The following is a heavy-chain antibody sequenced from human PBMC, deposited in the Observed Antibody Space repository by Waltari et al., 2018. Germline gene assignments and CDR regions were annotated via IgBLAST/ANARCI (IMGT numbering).Heavy chain of an antibody. CDR1: GGSLSTSYY. Sequence: QVQLQQWGEGLVKPSETLSLTCAVYGGSLSTSYYWTWIRQPPGKGLEWIGRILSGGNTYYNPSLKSRVTISIDTSKNQFSLKLNSVTAADTAVYYCARQGGYSGSVDVWGRGVLVTVSS. CDR3: ARQGGYSGSVDV. D-gene: IGHD6-13*01. V-gene: IGHV4-59*10. J-gene: IGHJ4*02. CDR2: ILSGGNT.